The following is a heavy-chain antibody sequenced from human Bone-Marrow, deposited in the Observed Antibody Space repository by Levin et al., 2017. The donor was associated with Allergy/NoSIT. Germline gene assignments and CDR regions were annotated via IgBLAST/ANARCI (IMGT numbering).Heavy chain of an antibody. Sequence: SCAASGFSFSDYVLSWVRQAPGKGLEFVSLINGGGDRTYYADSVKGRFTISRDNSKNTLYLQMNSLRAEDTAVYSCAKGRYFGSGSYLNSFDHWGHGTLVTVSS. V-gene: IGHV3-23*01. CDR1: GFSFSDYV. D-gene: IGHD3-10*01. CDR2: INGGGDRT. CDR3: AKGRYFGSGSYLNSFDH. J-gene: IGHJ4*01.